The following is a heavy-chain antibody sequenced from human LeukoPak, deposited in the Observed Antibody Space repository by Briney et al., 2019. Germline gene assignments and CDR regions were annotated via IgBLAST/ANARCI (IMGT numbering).Heavy chain of an antibody. D-gene: IGHD4-23*01. CDR2: ISWNSFSI. Sequence: PGGSLRLSCAASGFIFDDYAMYWVRQAPGKGLEWVSGISWNSFSIEYADSVKGRFTISRDNAKNSLYLQMNSLRAEDTALYYCAKDRVPTVAGTYDYWGQGTLVTVSS. J-gene: IGHJ4*02. CDR1: GFIFDDYA. CDR3: AKDRVPTVAGTYDY. V-gene: IGHV3-9*01.